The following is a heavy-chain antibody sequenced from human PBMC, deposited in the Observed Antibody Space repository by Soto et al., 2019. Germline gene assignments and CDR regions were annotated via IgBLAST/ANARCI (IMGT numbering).Heavy chain of an antibody. V-gene: IGHV3-9*01. Sequence: VRPGGSLRLSCAASGFTLDDYAMHWVRQVLGKGLEWVSSISWNSGNIGYADSVKGRFTTSRDNAKNSLYLQMNSLRPEDTALYYCVRSKGGYSYGTPFDYWGQGTLVTVSS. D-gene: IGHD5-18*01. CDR3: VRSKGGYSYGTPFDY. CDR2: ISWNSGNI. CDR1: GFTLDDYA. J-gene: IGHJ4*02.